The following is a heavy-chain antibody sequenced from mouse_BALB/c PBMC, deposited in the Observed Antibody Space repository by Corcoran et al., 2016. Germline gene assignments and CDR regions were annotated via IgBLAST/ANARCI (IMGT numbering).Heavy chain of an antibody. J-gene: IGHJ4*01. D-gene: IGHD2-1*01. CDR2: IDPANGNT. V-gene: IGHV14-3*02. CDR3: VRGYGNYYYAMDY. Sequence: EVQLQQSGAELVKPGASVKLSCTASGFNIKDTYMHWVKQRPEQGLEWIGRIDPANGNTKYDPKLQGKATITADTSSNTAYLQLSSLTSEDTAVYYCVRGYGNYYYAMDYGAQGTAVTFSS. CDR1: GFNIKDTY.